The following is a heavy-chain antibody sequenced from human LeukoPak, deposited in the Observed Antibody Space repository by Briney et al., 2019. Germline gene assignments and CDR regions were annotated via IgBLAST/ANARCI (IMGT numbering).Heavy chain of an antibody. V-gene: IGHV1-24*01. CDR3: ARGMVNYYDSSGYYDYYYMDV. J-gene: IGHJ6*03. CDR2: FDPEDGET. CDR1: GKSLTELS. Sequence: ASVKVSCKVSGKSLTELSMHWVRQAPGKGLEWMGGFDPEDGETIYAQKFQGKVIMTEDTSTDTAYMELSSLRSEDTAVYYCARGMVNYYDSSGYYDYYYMDVWGKGTTVTVSS. D-gene: IGHD3-22*01.